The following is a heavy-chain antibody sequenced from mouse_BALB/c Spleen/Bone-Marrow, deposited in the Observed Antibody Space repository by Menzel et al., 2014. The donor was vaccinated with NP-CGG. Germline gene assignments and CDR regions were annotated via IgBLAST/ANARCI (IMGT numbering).Heavy chain of an antibody. CDR3: ARARSTMITTGTMDY. CDR1: GFTFSRSG. V-gene: IGHV5-17*02. CDR2: ISSGSSTI. D-gene: IGHD2-4*01. Sequence: VQLKQSGGGLVQPGGPRKLSCAASGFTFSRSGMHWVRQAPEKGLEWVAYISSGSSTIYYADTMKGRFTISRDNPKNTLFLQMTSLRSEDTAMYYCARARSTMITTGTMDYWGQGTSVTVSS. J-gene: IGHJ4*01.